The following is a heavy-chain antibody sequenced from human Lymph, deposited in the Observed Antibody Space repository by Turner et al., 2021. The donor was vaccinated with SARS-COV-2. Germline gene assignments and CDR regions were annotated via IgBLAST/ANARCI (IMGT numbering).Heavy chain of an antibody. V-gene: IGHV4-4*07. CDR2: IYTSGST. Sequence: QVQLQESGPGLVKPSETLSLTCTVSGGSISSYYWSWIRQPAGKGLEWIGRIYTSGSTNYNPSLKSRVTMSVDTSKNQFSRKLSSVTAADTAVYYCARVLKIPRELLWFGEPEGDNWFDPWGQGTLVTVSS. CDR3: ARVLKIPRELLWFGEPEGDNWFDP. D-gene: IGHD3-10*01. CDR1: GGSISSYY. J-gene: IGHJ5*02.